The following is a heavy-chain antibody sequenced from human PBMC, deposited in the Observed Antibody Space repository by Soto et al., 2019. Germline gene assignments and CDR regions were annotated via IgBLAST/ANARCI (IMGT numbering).Heavy chain of an antibody. CDR2: INHSGST. CDR1: GGSFSGYY. CDR3: ARGGGLVYYYGSGSYDY. Sequence: PSETLSLTCAVYGGSFSGYYWSWIRQPPGKGLEWIGEINHSGSTNYNPSLKSRVTISVDTSKNQFSLKLSSVTAADTAVYYCARGGGLVYYYGSGSYDYWGQGTLVTVSS. J-gene: IGHJ4*02. V-gene: IGHV4-34*01. D-gene: IGHD3-10*01.